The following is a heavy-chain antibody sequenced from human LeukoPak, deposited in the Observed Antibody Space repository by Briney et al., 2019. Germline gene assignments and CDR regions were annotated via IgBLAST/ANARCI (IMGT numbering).Heavy chain of an antibody. D-gene: IGHD6-19*01. J-gene: IGHJ6*02. Sequence: SETLSLTCTVSGGSISSYYWSWIRQPPGKGLEWIGYIYYSGSTNYNPSLKSRVTISVDTSKNQFSLKLSSVTAVDTAVYYCARESVAGTDYYYYYYGMDVWGQGTTVTVSS. CDR2: IYYSGST. V-gene: IGHV4-59*01. CDR1: GGSISSYY. CDR3: ARESVAGTDYYYYYYGMDV.